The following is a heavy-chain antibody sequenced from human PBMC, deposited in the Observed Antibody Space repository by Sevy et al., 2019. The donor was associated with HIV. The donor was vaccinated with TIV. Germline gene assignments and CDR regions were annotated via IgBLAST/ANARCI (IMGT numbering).Heavy chain of an antibody. J-gene: IGHJ4*02. D-gene: IGHD4-17*01. CDR3: ARDLEFYDYGDYGPAFMPDY. V-gene: IGHV3-33*08. CDR1: GFSFSYYG. Sequence: GGSLRLSCIGSGFSFSYYGIHWVRQSPGKGLEWVAVIWFDGSITYYADSVKGRFTISRDIAKNTLHLQMNSLRAEDTAVYYCARDLEFYDYGDYGPAFMPDYWGQGTLVTVSS. CDR2: IWFDGSIT.